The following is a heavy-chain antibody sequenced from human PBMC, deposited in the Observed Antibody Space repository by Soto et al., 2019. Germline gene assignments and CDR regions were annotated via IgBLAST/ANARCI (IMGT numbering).Heavy chain of an antibody. Sequence: PXESLKIACTASGYRFTSSWIGWVRQIPGKGLEWMGIIYPGDSDTRYRPSFQGQVTISADKSSSTAYLQWNSLQASDTAMYYCARLPGIVAPGTVFLDNWGQGTMVTVSS. J-gene: IGHJ4*02. CDR1: GYRFTSSW. CDR3: ARLPGIVAPGTVFLDN. D-gene: IGHD1-1*01. V-gene: IGHV5-51*01. CDR2: IYPGDSDT.